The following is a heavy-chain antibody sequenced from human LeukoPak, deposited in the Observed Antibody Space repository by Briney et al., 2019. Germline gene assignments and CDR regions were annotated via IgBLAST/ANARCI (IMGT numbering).Heavy chain of an antibody. CDR1: GGTFSSYA. J-gene: IGHJ3*02. CDR3: ARDEYSSSFAYLSDAFDI. CDR2: VIPIFSTE. Sequence: AAVKVSCKASGGTFSSYAISGVRQAPGQGLEGVGGVIPIFSTENYAQTFQGRVTITADESTSKAYMELSSLRSEDTAVYYCARDEYSSSFAYLSDAFDIWGQGTMVTVSS. V-gene: IGHV1-69*13. D-gene: IGHD6-6*01.